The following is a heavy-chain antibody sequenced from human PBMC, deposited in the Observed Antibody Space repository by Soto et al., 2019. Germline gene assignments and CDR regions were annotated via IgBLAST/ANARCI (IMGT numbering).Heavy chain of an antibody. D-gene: IGHD3-10*01. J-gene: IGHJ4*02. V-gene: IGHV4-31*03. Sequence: PSETLSLTCTVSGGSISSGGYYWSWIRQHPGKGLEWIGYIYYSGSTNYNPSLKSRVTISVDTSKNQFSLRLSSLTAADTAVYYCARDSSMVRGSFDYWGQGILVTSPQ. CDR3: ARDSSMVRGSFDY. CDR2: IYYSGST. CDR1: GGSISSGGYY.